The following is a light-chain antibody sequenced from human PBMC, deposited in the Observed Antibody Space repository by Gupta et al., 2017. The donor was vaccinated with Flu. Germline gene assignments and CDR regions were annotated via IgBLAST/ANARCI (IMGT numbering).Light chain of an antibody. CDR2: WAS. V-gene: IGKV4-1*01. CDR1: QSVLFDSNKRNY. CDR3: QQYYGSPYT. Sequence: IVISLAPASFAVSLCERATFTCKSSQSVLFDSNKRNYLAWYQQKPGQPPKLLIRWASTRESGVPDRFSGSGSGTDFTLTISSLQAEDVAEYYCQQYYGSPYTFGQGTKLEIK. J-gene: IGKJ2*01.